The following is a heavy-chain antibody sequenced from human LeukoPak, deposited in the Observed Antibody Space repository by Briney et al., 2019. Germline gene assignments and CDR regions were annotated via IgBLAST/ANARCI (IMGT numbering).Heavy chain of an antibody. CDR3: AKKAFSTGWTYFDY. V-gene: IGHV3-23*01. D-gene: IGHD6-19*01. CDR2: VDGGGGST. CDR1: GFMFKNYG. J-gene: IGHJ4*02. Sequence: GGSLRLSCAASGFMFKNYGMSWVRQAPGKWLEWVSAVDGGGGSTYYADSVKGRFTISRDNSKNTLFPQMNSLRADDTAVYYCAKKAFSTGWTYFDYWGQGLLVTVSS.